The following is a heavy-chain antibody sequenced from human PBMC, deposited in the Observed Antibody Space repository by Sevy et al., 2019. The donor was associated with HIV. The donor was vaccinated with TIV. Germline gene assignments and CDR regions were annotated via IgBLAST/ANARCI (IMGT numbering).Heavy chain of an antibody. CDR1: GFTFSSYW. D-gene: IGHD4-17*01. CDR2: IKQDGSEK. CDR3: ARDEGYDDYGDYIPFDI. J-gene: IGHJ3*02. V-gene: IGHV3-7*03. Sequence: GGSLRISCAASGFTFSSYWMSWVRQAPGKGLEWVANIKQDGSEKYYVDSVKGRFTISRDNAKNSLYLQMNSLRAEDTAVYYCARDEGYDDYGDYIPFDIWGQGTMVTVSS.